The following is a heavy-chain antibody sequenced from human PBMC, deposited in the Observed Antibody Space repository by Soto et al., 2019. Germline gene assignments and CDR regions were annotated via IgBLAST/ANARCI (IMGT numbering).Heavy chain of an antibody. Sequence: SETLSLTCAVYGGPFSGYYWSWIRQPPGKGLEWIGEINHSGSTNYNPSLKSRVTISVDTSKNQFSLKLSSVTAADTAVYYCARQRVTMVRGAKYNWFDPWGQGTLVTVSS. CDR1: GGPFSGYY. V-gene: IGHV4-34*01. J-gene: IGHJ5*02. D-gene: IGHD3-10*01. CDR2: INHSGST. CDR3: ARQRVTMVRGAKYNWFDP.